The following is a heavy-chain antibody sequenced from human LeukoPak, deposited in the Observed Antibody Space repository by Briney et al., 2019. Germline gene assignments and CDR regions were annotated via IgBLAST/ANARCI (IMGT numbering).Heavy chain of an antibody. Sequence: SVKVSCKASGGTFSSYSISWVRQAPGQGLEWMGGIIPIFGTANYAQKFQGRVTITADESTSTAYMELSSLRSEDTAVYYCARGTSSIAARPSNYYGMDVWGQGTTVTVSS. CDR3: ARGTSSIAARPSNYYGMDV. J-gene: IGHJ6*02. CDR1: GGTFSSYS. CDR2: IIPIFGTA. D-gene: IGHD6-6*01. V-gene: IGHV1-69*13.